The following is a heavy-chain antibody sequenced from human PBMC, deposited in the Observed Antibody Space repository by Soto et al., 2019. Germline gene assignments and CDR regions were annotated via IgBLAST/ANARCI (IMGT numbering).Heavy chain of an antibody. Sequence: EVQLVESGGGLVQPVGSLRLACAASGLTFLSYSMNWVRQAPGTGLEWVSYISSSSSTIYYANSVKGRFTSSRDHAKKPLYLQMNRLRAEDTAVYYCARDLGYYYGSGSYPQSNWFDPWGQGPLVTVSS. V-gene: IGHV3-48*01. J-gene: IGHJ5*02. D-gene: IGHD3-10*01. CDR1: GLTFLSYS. CDR3: ARDLGYYYGSGSYPQSNWFDP. CDR2: ISSSSSTI.